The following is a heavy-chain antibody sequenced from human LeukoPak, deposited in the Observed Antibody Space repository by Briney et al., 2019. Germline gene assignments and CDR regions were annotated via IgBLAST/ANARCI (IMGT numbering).Heavy chain of an antibody. CDR1: GFTVSSNY. CDR3: ARERTDYYGSGSYNWFDP. J-gene: IGHJ5*02. Sequence: GGSLRLSCAASGFTVSSNYMSWVRQAPGKGLEWVSVIYSGGSTYYADSVKGRFTISRDNSKNTLYLQMNSLRAEDTAVYYCARERTDYYGSGSYNWFDPWGQGTLVTVSS. V-gene: IGHV3-66*01. CDR2: IYSGGST. D-gene: IGHD3-10*01.